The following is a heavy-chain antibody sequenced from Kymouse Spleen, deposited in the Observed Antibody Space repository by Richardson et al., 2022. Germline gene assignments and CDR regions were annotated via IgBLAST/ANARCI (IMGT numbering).Heavy chain of an antibody. Sequence: QVQLQQWGAGLLKPSETLSLTCAVYGGSFSGYYWSWIRQPPGKGLEWIGEINHSGSTNYNPSLKSRVTISVDTSKNQFSLKLSSVTAADTAVYYCARDDVVVPGYYYYGMDVWGQGTTVTVSS. J-gene: IGHJ6*02. CDR1: GGSFSGYY. D-gene: IGHD2-2*02. CDR2: INHSGST. V-gene: IGHV4-34*01. CDR3: ARDDVVVPGYYYYGMDV.